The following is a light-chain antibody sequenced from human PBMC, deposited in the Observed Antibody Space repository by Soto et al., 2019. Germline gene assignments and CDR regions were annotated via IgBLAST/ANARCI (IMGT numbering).Light chain of an antibody. Sequence: EIVLTQSPGTLSLSPGERATLSCRASQSVTSRFLGWYQQKPGQAPRLLIYGASSRATGIPDRFSGSGSGTEFSLIISRLEPEDFAVYYCQQYVSSRFTFGPGTKVDMK. V-gene: IGKV3-20*01. CDR1: QSVTSRF. J-gene: IGKJ3*01. CDR2: GAS. CDR3: QQYVSSRFT.